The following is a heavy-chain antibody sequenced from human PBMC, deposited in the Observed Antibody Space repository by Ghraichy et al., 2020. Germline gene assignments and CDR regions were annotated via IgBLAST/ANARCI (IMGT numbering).Heavy chain of an antibody. CDR2: INDGGST. V-gene: IGHV4-34*01. CDR3: ARGGTTLVDGVVDYFDY. D-gene: IGHD3-3*01. Sequence: SETLSLTCAVYGGSFSGYYWSWIRQSPGKGLEWIGEINDGGSTNYNPSVKSRLTISVDTSKNQFSLKLNSVTAADTAVYYCARGGTTLVDGVVDYFDYWGQGTLVTVSS. J-gene: IGHJ4*02. CDR1: GGSFSGYY.